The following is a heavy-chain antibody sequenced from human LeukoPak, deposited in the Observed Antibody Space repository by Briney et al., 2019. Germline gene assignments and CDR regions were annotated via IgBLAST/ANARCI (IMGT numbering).Heavy chain of an antibody. J-gene: IGHJ6*03. D-gene: IGHD2-2*01. V-gene: IGHV4-38-2*01. Sequence: PSETLSLTCAVSGYSISSGYYWGWIRQPPGKELEWIGSIYHSGSTYYNPSLKSRVTISVDTSKNQFSLKLSSVTAADTAVYYCARARPAYCSSTSCYAAIYYYYMDVWGKGTTVTVSS. CDR3: ARARPAYCSSTSCYAAIYYYYMDV. CDR1: GYSISSGYY. CDR2: IYHSGST.